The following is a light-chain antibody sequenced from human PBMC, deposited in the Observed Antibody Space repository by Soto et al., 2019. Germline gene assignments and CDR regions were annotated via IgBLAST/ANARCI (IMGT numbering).Light chain of an antibody. V-gene: IGKV3-15*01. Sequence: EIVMTQSPATLSVSPGDRATLSCRASQSVTSNLAWYQQKPGQAPRLLIYGSSTSATGIPARFSGSGSGTEVTLNISSLQSEDFAVYFCQQYNNWPPITFGQGTRLEIK. CDR1: QSVTSN. CDR3: QQYNNWPPIT. CDR2: GSS. J-gene: IGKJ5*01.